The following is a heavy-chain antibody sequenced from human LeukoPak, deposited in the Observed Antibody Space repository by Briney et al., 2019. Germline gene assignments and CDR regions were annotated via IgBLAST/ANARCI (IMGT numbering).Heavy chain of an antibody. CDR1: GFIFSSYG. CDR2: ISYDGSNK. Sequence: GGSLRLSCAASGFIFSSYGMQWVRQAPGKGLEWVAVISYDGSNKYYADSVKGRFTISRDNSKNTLYLQMNSLRAEDTAVYYCARRKNRDILFDYWGQGTLVTVSS. D-gene: IGHD5-24*01. J-gene: IGHJ4*02. CDR3: ARRKNRDILFDY. V-gene: IGHV3-30*03.